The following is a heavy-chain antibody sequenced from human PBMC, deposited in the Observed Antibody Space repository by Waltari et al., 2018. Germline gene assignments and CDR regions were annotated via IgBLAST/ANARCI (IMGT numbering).Heavy chain of an antibody. Sequence: QVHLQESGPGLVKPSETLSLTCPVSGGSISSYFWSWIRQPAGKGLEGIGRIYTSGSTNYLPSLQSRVTLSVDTSNNQFSLKLTSVTAADTAVYYCARRVGYSYGSWFDPWGQGILVTVSS. D-gene: IGHD5-18*01. J-gene: IGHJ5*02. CDR3: ARRVGYSYGSWFDP. CDR2: IYTSGST. V-gene: IGHV4-4*07. CDR1: GGSISSYF.